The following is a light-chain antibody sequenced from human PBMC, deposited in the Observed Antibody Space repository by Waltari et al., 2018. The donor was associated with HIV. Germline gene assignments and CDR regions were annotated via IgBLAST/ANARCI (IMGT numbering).Light chain of an antibody. Sequence: QSALTQPASVSGSPGQSITISCIGTSSDVCASNYVSWYQHHPGKAPKVIIYEVSNRPSGVSNRFSASKSGNTASLTISGLQTEDEADYYCSSYTSISSQVFGGGTKLTVL. CDR3: SSYTSISSQV. J-gene: IGLJ2*01. CDR1: SSDVCASNY. V-gene: IGLV2-14*01. CDR2: EVS.